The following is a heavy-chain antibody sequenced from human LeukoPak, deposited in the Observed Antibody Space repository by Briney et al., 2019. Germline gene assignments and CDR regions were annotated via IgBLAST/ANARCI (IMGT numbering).Heavy chain of an antibody. Sequence: GASVKVSCKASGYTFTSYGISWVRQAPGQGLEWMGWISAYNGNTNYAQKLQGRVTMTTDTSTSTAYMELRSLRSDDTAVCYCARFLGESRAKYIYYYDSSGYYDYWGQGTLVTVSS. D-gene: IGHD3-22*01. CDR3: ARFLGESRAKYIYYYDSSGYYDY. CDR2: ISAYNGNT. CDR1: GYTFTSYG. J-gene: IGHJ4*02. V-gene: IGHV1-18*01.